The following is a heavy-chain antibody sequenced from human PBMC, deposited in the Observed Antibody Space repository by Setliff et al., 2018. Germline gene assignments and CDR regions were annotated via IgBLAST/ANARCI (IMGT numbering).Heavy chain of an antibody. J-gene: IGHJ5*02. Sequence: NPSETLSLTCSVSGGSISSGGFYWSWIRQSAGRGLEWIGHFHTGGATDYNLSLKSRVTISLDSSKNQFSLRLSSVTAADTAVYYCARAHTWSLPNDNSGYPGWFDPWGQGTLVTVSS. V-gene: IGHV4-61*09. CDR3: ARAHTWSLPNDNSGYPGWFDP. D-gene: IGHD3-22*01. CDR2: FHTGGAT. CDR1: GGSISSGGFY.